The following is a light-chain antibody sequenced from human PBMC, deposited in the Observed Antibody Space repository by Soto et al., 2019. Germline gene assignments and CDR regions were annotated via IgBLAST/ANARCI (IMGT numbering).Light chain of an antibody. Sequence: DIVMTQSPATLSVSPGERATLSCRASQSVASNLAWYRQRPGQAPRLLIYGASTRATGVPARFSGSGSGTEFTLTISSLQSEDFAVYYCHHYNNWPHTFGGGTKVEIK. J-gene: IGKJ4*01. CDR3: HHYNNWPHT. V-gene: IGKV3-15*01. CDR1: QSVASN. CDR2: GAS.